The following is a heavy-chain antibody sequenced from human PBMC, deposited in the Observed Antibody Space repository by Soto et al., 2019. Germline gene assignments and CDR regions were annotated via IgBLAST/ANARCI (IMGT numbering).Heavy chain of an antibody. V-gene: IGHV4-61*01. J-gene: IGHJ4*02. CDR2: IHYSGST. Sequence: SETLSLTCTVSGGSVSSGSYYWSWIRQPPGKGLEWIGYIHYSGSTNYNPSLKSRVTISVDTSKNQFSLKLSSVTAADTAVYYCARGSYSGSYYPFDYWGQGTLVTVS. D-gene: IGHD1-26*01. CDR1: GGSVSSGSYY. CDR3: ARGSYSGSYYPFDY.